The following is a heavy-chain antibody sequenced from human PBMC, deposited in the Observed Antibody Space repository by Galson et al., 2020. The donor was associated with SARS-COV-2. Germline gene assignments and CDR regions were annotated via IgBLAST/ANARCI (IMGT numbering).Heavy chain of an antibody. CDR2: IGTAGDT. CDR3: AREAIAAAVQWGVTYYYYYMDV. Sequence: GGSLRLSCAASGFTFSSYDMHWVRQATGKGLEWVSAIGTAGDTYYPGSVKGRFTISRENAKNSLYLQMNSLRAGDTAVYYCAREAIAAAVQWGVTYYYYYMDVWGKGTTVTVSS. J-gene: IGHJ6*03. D-gene: IGHD6-13*01. CDR1: GFTFSSYD. V-gene: IGHV3-13*01.